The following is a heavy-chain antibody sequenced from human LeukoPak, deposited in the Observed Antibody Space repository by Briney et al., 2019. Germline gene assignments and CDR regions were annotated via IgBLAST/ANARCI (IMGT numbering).Heavy chain of an antibody. CDR2: IYSGGST. CDR3: ARAGPSSSWHQFDY. V-gene: IGHV3-66*01. D-gene: IGHD6-13*01. Sequence: PGGSLRLSCAASGFTVSRNHMSWVRQAPGKGLEWVSVIYSGGSTYYADSVKGRFTISRDNSKNTLYLQMNSLRAEDTAVYYCARAGPSSSWHQFDYWGQGTLVTVSS. CDR1: GFTVSRNH. J-gene: IGHJ4*02.